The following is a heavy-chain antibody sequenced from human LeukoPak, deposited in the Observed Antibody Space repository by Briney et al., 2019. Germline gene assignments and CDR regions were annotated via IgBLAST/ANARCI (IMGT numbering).Heavy chain of an antibody. J-gene: IGHJ3*02. D-gene: IGHD3-22*01. V-gene: IGHV3-48*04. CDR2: ISSSGSTI. CDR3: ASMAGTYITMMVKSQDAFDI. Sequence: GGSLRLSCAASGFTFSSCWVNWVRQAPGKGLEWVSYISSSGSTIYYADSVKGRFTISRDNAKNSLYLQMNSLRAEDTAVYYCASMAGTYITMMVKSQDAFDIWGQGTMVTVSS. CDR1: GFTFSSCW.